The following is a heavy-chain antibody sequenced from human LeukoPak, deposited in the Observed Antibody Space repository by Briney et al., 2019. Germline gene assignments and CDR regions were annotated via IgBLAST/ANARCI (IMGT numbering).Heavy chain of an antibody. CDR3: ATIGDRRSGELYRIDY. V-gene: IGHV3-30-3*01. Sequence: PGGALRLSCEASEFTFSNYVMAWVRQAPGKGLEWVAVVSYDGSNKYYADSVKGRFTISRDNSKNTLYLQMNSLRAEDAAVYYCATIGDRRSGELYRIDYWGQGTLVTVSS. CDR2: VSYDGSNK. CDR1: EFTFSNYV. D-gene: IGHD1-26*01. J-gene: IGHJ4*02.